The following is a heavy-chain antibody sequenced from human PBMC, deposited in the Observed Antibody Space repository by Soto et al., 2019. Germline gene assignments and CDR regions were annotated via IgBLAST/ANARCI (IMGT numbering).Heavy chain of an antibody. CDR1: GGSISSGGYY. CDR2: IYYSGST. J-gene: IGHJ3*02. V-gene: IGHV4-31*03. Sequence: QVQLQESGPGLVKPSQTLSLTCTVSGGSISSGGYYWSWIGQHPGKGLEWIGYIYYSGSTYYNPSLKSRVTISVDTSKNQFSLKLSSVTAADTAVYYCARAHSGYDYGYAFDIWGQGTMVTVSS. D-gene: IGHD5-12*01. CDR3: ARAHSGYDYGYAFDI.